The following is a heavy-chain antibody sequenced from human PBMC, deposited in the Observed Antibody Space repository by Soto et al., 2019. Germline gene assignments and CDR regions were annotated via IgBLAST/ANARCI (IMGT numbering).Heavy chain of an antibody. CDR2: IFYSATT. Sequence: SETLSLTCSVSGASISTNSYCWGWIRQPPGKGLEWIGSIFYSATTHYNPSLKSRVTLSLDTSKNRFSRKLSSVTAADTTLYYCARHTFRNWFDSWGQGAQVTVSS. D-gene: IGHD2-21*01. V-gene: IGHV4-39*01. J-gene: IGHJ5*01. CDR1: GASISTNSYC. CDR3: ARHTFRNWFDS.